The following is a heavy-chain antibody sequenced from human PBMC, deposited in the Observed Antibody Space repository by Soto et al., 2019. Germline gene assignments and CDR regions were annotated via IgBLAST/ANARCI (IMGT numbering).Heavy chain of an antibody. J-gene: IGHJ6*02. D-gene: IGHD3-10*01. Sequence: QVQLQESGPGLVKPSETLSLTCTVSGDSVSSYKWSWIRQTPGKGLEWIGYIDNNGGTSYNPSLRSRVTMSVDTSTKQFSLRLNSVTAAATAVYSGVRQGFGALHGLVDVWGQWTTVTVSS. CDR2: IDNNGGT. CDR3: VRQGFGALHGLVDV. V-gene: IGHV4-59*08. CDR1: GDSVSSYK.